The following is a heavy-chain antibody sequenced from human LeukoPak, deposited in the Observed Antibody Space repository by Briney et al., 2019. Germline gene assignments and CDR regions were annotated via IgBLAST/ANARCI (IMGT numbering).Heavy chain of an antibody. Sequence: GGSLRLSCAASGFTFSSYAMSWVRQAPGKGLEWVSAISGSGGSTYYADSVKGRFTISRDNSKNTLYLQMNSLRAEDTAVYYCAKARPAAAPYYYYYYGMDVWGQGTTVTVSS. D-gene: IGHD6-25*01. V-gene: IGHV3-23*01. CDR1: GFTFSSYA. CDR2: ISGSGGST. J-gene: IGHJ6*02. CDR3: AKARPAAAPYYYYYYGMDV.